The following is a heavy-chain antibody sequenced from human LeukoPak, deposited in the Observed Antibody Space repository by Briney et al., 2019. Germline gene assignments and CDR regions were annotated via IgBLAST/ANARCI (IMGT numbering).Heavy chain of an antibody. CDR3: ARDQTGITVAATGWFDP. CDR2: ISNSGTTR. Sequence: GGSLRLSCAASGFTFSNYYMSWIRQAPGRGLEWVSYISNSGTTRYYADSVKGRFTISRDNAKNSLYLQMNSLRAEDTAVYYCARDQTGITVAATGWFDPWGQGTLVTVSS. CDR1: GFTFSNYY. V-gene: IGHV3-11*04. J-gene: IGHJ5*02. D-gene: IGHD6-19*01.